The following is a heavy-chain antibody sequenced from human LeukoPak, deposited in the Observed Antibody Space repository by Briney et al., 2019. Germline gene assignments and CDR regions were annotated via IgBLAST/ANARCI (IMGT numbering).Heavy chain of an antibody. Sequence: GGSLRLSCAASGFTFNHAWMSWVRQAPGKGLEWVGRIKSKTKGGTTDYAAPVKGRFTISRDDSKNTLYLQMNSLKTEDTAVYYCTWVGARYYFDYWGQGTLVTVSS. D-gene: IGHD1-26*01. CDR3: TWVGARYYFDY. CDR2: IKSKTKGGTT. V-gene: IGHV3-15*01. CDR1: GFTFNHAW. J-gene: IGHJ4*02.